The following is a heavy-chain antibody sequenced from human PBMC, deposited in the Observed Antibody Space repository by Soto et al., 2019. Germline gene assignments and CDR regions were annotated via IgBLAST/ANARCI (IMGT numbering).Heavy chain of an antibody. D-gene: IGHD1-26*01. V-gene: IGHV3-48*03. CDR2: ISSGAFTI. J-gene: IGHJ6*02. CDR1: GFAFRDYE. CDR3: ARTSSIETATYNGLDV. Sequence: PVGSLRLSCSWSGFAFRDYEMNWVRQAPGKGLEWVAYISSGAFTIYYADSVRGRFTVSRDNAKNSLYLQMNSLRDEDAAVYYCARTSSIETATYNGLDVWGQGTPVPV.